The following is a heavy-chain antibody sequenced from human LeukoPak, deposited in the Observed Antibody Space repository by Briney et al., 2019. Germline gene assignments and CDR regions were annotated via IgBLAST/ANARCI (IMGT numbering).Heavy chain of an antibody. D-gene: IGHD1-1*01. CDR2: INYSGRT. V-gene: IGHV4-39*01. Sequence: SETLSLTCTVSGDSITRNTYYWVWVRQPPGKGLEWIGSINYSGRTFYSSSLKSRATISVDTFRNQFSLRVTSVTAADTAVYSCARLSTSDTDGNYFDFWGQGTLVTVSS. CDR1: GDSITRNTYY. CDR3: ARLSTSDTDGNYFDF. J-gene: IGHJ4*02.